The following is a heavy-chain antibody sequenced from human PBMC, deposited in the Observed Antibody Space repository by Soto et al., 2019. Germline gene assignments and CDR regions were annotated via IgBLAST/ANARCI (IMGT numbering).Heavy chain of an antibody. Sequence: QVQLQQWGAGLLKPSETLSLTCAVYGGSFSGYYWSWIRQPPGKGLEWIGEINHSGSTNYNPSLKSRVTISVDTSKKQFSLKLSSVTAADTAVYYCARYIVASYTDYWGQGTLVTVSS. D-gene: IGHD5-12*01. CDR3: ARYIVASYTDY. V-gene: IGHV4-34*01. J-gene: IGHJ4*02. CDR1: GGSFSGYY. CDR2: INHSGST.